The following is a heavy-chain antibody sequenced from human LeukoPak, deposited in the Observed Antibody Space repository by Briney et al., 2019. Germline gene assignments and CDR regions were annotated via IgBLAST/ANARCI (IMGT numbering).Heavy chain of an antibody. J-gene: IGHJ4*02. Sequence: AASVKVSCKASGYTFTGYYMHWVRQAPGQGLEWMGWINPNSGGTNYAQKFQGRVTMTRDTSISTAYMELSRLRSDDTAVYYCARDRLWFGTDLPDYWGQGTLVTVSS. D-gene: IGHD3-10*01. V-gene: IGHV1-2*02. CDR1: GYTFTGYY. CDR2: INPNSGGT. CDR3: ARDRLWFGTDLPDY.